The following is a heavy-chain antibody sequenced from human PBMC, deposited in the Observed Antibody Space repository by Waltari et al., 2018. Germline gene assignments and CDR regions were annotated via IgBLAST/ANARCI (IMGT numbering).Heavy chain of an antibody. D-gene: IGHD6-19*01. J-gene: IGHJ4*02. CDR3: GSLSRASGPDY. V-gene: IGHV3-7*01. CDR2: IKQDGSEK. Sequence: EVQLVESGGGVVQPGGSLRLACAASGFTFNTFWRSWVRQVPGKGLEWVANIKQDGSEKYYVDSMKGRFTVSRDNAKNSLYLQMNSLTAEDTAIYYCGSLSRASGPDYWGQGTLVTVSS. CDR1: GFTFNTFW.